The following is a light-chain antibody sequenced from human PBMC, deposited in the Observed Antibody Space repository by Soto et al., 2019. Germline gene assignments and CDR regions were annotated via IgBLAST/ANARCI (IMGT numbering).Light chain of an antibody. J-gene: IGKJ1*01. CDR2: DAS. V-gene: IGKV3-11*01. Sequence: ESVLTQSPATLSLSPGERATLSCRASQSVSSYLAWYQQKPGQAPRLLIYDASNRATGIPARFSGSGSGTDFTLTISSLEPEDFAFYYCQQRSNWPWTFGKGTKV. CDR3: QQRSNWPWT. CDR1: QSVSSY.